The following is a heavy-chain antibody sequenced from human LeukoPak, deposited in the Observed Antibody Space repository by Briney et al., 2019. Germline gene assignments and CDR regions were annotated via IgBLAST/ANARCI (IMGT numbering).Heavy chain of an antibody. CDR3: ARESLIAVAGTAPDY. CDR2: INHSGST. CDR1: GGSFSGYY. J-gene: IGHJ4*02. Sequence: SETLSLTCAVYGGSFSGYYWSWIRQPPGKGLEWIGEINHSGSTNYNPSLKSRVTISVDTSKNQFSLKLSSVTAADTAVYYCARESLIAVAGTAPDYWGQGTLVTVSS. V-gene: IGHV4-34*01. D-gene: IGHD6-19*01.